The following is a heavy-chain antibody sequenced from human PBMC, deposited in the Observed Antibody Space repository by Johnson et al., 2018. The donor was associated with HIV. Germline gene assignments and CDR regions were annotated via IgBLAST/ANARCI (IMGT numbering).Heavy chain of an antibody. CDR1: GFTVSSNY. D-gene: IGHD6-13*01. J-gene: IGHJ3*02. Sequence: EVQLVESGGGVVQPGRSLRLSCAASGFTVSSNYMSWVRQAPGKGLEWVSVIYSGGSTYYADSVKGRFTISRDNSKNTLYLQMNSLRAEDTALYYCARERSSSRKAFDIWGQGTMVTVAS. CDR2: IYSGGST. CDR3: ARERSSSRKAFDI. V-gene: IGHV3-53*01.